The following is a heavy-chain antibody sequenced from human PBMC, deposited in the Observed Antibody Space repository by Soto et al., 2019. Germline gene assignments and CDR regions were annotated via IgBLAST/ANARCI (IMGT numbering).Heavy chain of an antibody. J-gene: IGHJ4*02. CDR2: IWYDGNTK. CDR3: ARDYLVVPHRVIDY. CDR1: GFTFSSYG. Sequence: QVQLVESGGGVVQPGRSLRLSCAASGFTFSSYGMHWVRQAPGKGLEWVALIWYDGNTKYYADSVKGRFTISRDTSKNTRYLQMNSRRSEDTAGYYCARDYLVVPHRVIDYWGQRTLVTVSS. D-gene: IGHD2-2*01. V-gene: IGHV3-33*01.